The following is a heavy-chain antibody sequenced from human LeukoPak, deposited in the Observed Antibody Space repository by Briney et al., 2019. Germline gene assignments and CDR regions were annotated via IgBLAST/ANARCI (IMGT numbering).Heavy chain of an antibody. CDR3: ATMYYYDSSGYLVFVDY. J-gene: IGHJ4*02. CDR1: GYTLTELS. Sequence: GASVKVSCKVSGYTLTELSMHWVRQAPGKGLEWMGGFDPEDGETIYAQKFQGRVTMTEDTSTDTAYMELSSLRSEDTAVYYCATMYYYDSSGYLVFVDYWSQGTLVTVSS. V-gene: IGHV1-24*01. CDR2: FDPEDGET. D-gene: IGHD3-22*01.